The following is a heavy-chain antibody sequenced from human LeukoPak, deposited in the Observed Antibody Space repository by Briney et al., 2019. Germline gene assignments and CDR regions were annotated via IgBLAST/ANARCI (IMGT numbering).Heavy chain of an antibody. D-gene: IGHD6-6*01. CDR3: ARWKGKTRIAARGYNWFDP. J-gene: IGHJ5*02. Sequence: SETLSLTCAVYGGSFSGYYWSWIRQPPGKGLEWIGEINHSGSTNYNPSLKSRVTISVDTSKNQFSLKLSSVTAADTAVYYCARWKGKTRIAARGYNWFDPWGQGTLVTVSS. CDR2: INHSGST. CDR1: GGSFSGYY. V-gene: IGHV4-34*01.